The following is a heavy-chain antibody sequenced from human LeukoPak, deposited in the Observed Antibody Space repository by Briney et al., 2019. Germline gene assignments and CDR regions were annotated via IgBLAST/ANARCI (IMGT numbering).Heavy chain of an antibody. CDR2: ISAYNGNT. J-gene: IGHJ5*02. V-gene: IGHV1-18*01. D-gene: IGHD6-13*01. CDR1: GYTFTSYG. CDR3: ARKAAAGTNDWFDP. Sequence: GASVKVSCKASGYTFTSYGISWVRQAPGQGLEWMGWISAYNGNTNHAQKLQGRVTMTTDTSTSTAYMELRSLRSDDTAVYYCARKAAAGTNDWFDPWGQGTLVTVSS.